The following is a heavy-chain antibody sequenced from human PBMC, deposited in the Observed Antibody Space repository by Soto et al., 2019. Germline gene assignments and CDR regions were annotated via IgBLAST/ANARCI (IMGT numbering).Heavy chain of an antibody. Sequence: QVQLQESGPGLVKPSETLSLTCTVSGGSIDGRNCAWIRQPPGKGLEWLGYVYYDGGSSYNPSVKRXLXXSMDTSKSQFSLQLRSVTAADTAVYYCVRQGIGNIQGLVDVWGRGTTVTVSS. J-gene: IGHJ6*02. CDR1: GGSIDGRN. CDR3: VRQGIGNIQGLVDV. CDR2: VYYDGGS. D-gene: IGHD5-18*01. V-gene: IGHV4-59*08.